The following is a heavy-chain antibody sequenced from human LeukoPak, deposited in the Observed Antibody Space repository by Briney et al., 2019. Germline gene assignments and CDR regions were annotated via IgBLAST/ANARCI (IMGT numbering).Heavy chain of an antibody. Sequence: GGSLRLSCAASGFTFSHTWMTWVRQAPGKGLEWVGQIQSKTDGGTTDYAAPVKGRFTISRDDSKSTLYLQMNSLKTDDTGVYFCATNDHDDYIPDSWGQGTLVTVSS. V-gene: IGHV3-15*01. CDR3: ATNDHDDYIPDS. CDR1: GFTFSHTW. J-gene: IGHJ4*02. D-gene: IGHD4-17*01. CDR2: IQSKTDGGTT.